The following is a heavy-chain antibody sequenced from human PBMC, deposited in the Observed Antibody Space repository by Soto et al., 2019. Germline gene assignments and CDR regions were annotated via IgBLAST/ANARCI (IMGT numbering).Heavy chain of an antibody. J-gene: IGHJ3*02. CDR1: GFTFADYS. D-gene: IGHD6-13*01. V-gene: IGHV3-9*01. CDR3: AQWSHIAAAGSDAFHI. CDR2: ITWNSDSM. Sequence: EVQLVESGGGLVQPGRSLRLSCAASGFTFADYSMHWVRQAPGKGLEWVSGITWNSDSMVYADSLKGRFTISRDNAKNSLYLEMNSLRADDTALYYCAQWSHIAAAGSDAFHIWGQGTMVTVSS.